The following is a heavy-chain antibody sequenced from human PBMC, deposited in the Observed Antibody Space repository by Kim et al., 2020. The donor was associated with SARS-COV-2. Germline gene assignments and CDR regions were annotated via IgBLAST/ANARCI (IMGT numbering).Heavy chain of an antibody. D-gene: IGHD1-26*01. CDR1: GGSFSDYY. Sequence: SETLSLTCAVYGGSFSDYYWTWIRQPPGKGLEWIGEINHGGATNYNPSLKSRVTVSLATSKNQFSLKLNSVTAADTAVYYCARVCGRYWHLDLLGRGTL. CDR3: ARVCGRYWHLDL. CDR2: INHGGAT. J-gene: IGHJ2*01. V-gene: IGHV4-34*01.